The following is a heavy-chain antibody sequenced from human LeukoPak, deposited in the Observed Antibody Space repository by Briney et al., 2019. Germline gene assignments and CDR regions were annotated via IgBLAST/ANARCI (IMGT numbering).Heavy chain of an antibody. D-gene: IGHD5-18*01. J-gene: IGHJ4*02. CDR1: GGSISSSSYY. CDR2: IYYSGST. V-gene: IGHV4-39*07. CDR3: ARRAYSYGYAFDY. Sequence: SETLSLTCTVSGGSISSSSYYWGWIRQPPGKGLERIGSIYYSGSTYYNPSLKSRVTISVDTSKNQFSLKLSSVTAADTAVYYCARRAYSYGYAFDYWGQGTLVTVSS.